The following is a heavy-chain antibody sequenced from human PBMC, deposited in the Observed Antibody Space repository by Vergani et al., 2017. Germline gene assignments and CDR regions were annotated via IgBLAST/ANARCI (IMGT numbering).Heavy chain of an antibody. D-gene: IGHD3-10*01. CDR3: ARNRGRGGSYSVSWFDP. J-gene: IGHJ5*02. CDR1: GYTFTGYY. V-gene: IGHV1-2*02. Sequence: QVQLVQSGAEVKKPGASVKVSCKASGYTFTGYYMHWVRQAPGQGFEWMGRLDPHSGDTKYAEKFQGRAILTRDRSISTDYMELISLISDDTAVYYCARNRGRGGSYSVSWFDPWGQGTQVTVAS. CDR2: LDPHSGDT.